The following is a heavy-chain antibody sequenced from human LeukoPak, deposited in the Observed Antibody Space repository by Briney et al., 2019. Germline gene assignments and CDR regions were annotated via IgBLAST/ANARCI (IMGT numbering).Heavy chain of an antibody. Sequence: PETLSLTCTVSGGSISSYYWSWIRQPPGKGLEWIGYIYYSGSTNYNPSLRSRVTISVDTSKNQFSLKLSSVTAADTAVYYCARALGYCSSTSCYGSGWFDPWGQGTLVTVSS. V-gene: IGHV4-59*01. CDR1: GGSISSYY. D-gene: IGHD2-2*01. CDR2: IYYSGST. J-gene: IGHJ5*02. CDR3: ARALGYCSSTSCYGSGWFDP.